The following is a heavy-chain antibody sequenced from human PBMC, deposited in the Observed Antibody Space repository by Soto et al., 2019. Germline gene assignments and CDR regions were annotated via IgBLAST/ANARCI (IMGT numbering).Heavy chain of an antibody. CDR3: ARGRCSATYCYSNFDS. V-gene: IGHV4-34*01. D-gene: IGHD2-15*01. CDR2: INHSGST. CDR1: GGSFSGYY. J-gene: IGHJ4*02. Sequence: QVQLQQWGAGLLKPSATLSLTCAVYGGSFSGYYWSWIRQPPGKGLEWIGEINHSGSTNYNPSIKSRVTMSAVTSKGQFSPKLSALTAADTAVYYCARGRCSATYCYSNFDSWGQGTLVTVSS.